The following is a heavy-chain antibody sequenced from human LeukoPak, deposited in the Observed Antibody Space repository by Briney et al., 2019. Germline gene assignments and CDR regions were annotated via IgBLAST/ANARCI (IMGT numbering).Heavy chain of an antibody. CDR3: ARGGILVQGVTILYGMDV. D-gene: IGHD3-10*01. V-gene: IGHV1-8*01. CDR2: MNPNSGNT. Sequence: ASLKVSCKTSGYSFSTFDLNWVRQATGQGLEWMGWMNPNSGNTNYEQKFQGRLTMTRDTSISTAYMELSSLRSEDTAVYYCARGGILVQGVTILYGMDVWGQGTTVTVSS. J-gene: IGHJ6*02. CDR1: GYSFSTFD.